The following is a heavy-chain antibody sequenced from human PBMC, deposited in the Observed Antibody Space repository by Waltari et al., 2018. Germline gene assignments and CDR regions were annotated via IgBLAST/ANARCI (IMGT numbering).Heavy chain of an antibody. Sequence: QLQLQESGPGLVKPSETLSLTCSVSVVSITTNRHYWGWIRQPPGQGLERIGTISYKGATYSSPSLRSRVTIFRDTSKNQLSLKLGSVTAADTAFYYCATYIGASLGTAAFDVWGQGTMVTVSS. J-gene: IGHJ3*01. CDR3: ATYIGASLGTAAFDV. CDR1: VVSITTNRHY. D-gene: IGHD5-12*01. V-gene: IGHV4-39*01. CDR2: ISYKGAT.